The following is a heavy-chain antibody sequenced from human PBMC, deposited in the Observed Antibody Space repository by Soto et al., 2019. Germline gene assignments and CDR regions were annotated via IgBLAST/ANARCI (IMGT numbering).Heavy chain of an antibody. CDR2: ISYDGSNK. CDR3: ARGQAKVMIVVACFDY. V-gene: IGHV3-30-3*01. Sequence: QVQLVESGGGVVQPGRSLRLSCAASGFTFSSSAMHWVRQAPGKGLEWVAVISYDGSNKYYADSVKGRFTISRDNSKNTLYLQMNSLRAEDTAVYYCARGQAKVMIVVACFDYWGQGTLVTVSS. D-gene: IGHD3-22*01. J-gene: IGHJ4*02. CDR1: GFTFSSSA.